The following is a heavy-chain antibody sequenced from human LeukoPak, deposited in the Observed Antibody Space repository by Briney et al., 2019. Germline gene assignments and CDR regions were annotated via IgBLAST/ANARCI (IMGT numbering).Heavy chain of an antibody. D-gene: IGHD6-19*01. Sequence: GGSQRLSCVASGFTFSNYEMNWVRQAPGKGLGWLSYISSSGSTIYYADSVKGRFTISRDNAKNSLYLHMHSLRAEDTAVYYCARDLRGRNSGWVVAFDIWGQGTMVSVSS. CDR1: GFTFSNYE. J-gene: IGHJ3*02. CDR3: ARDLRGRNSGWVVAFDI. CDR2: ISSSGSTI. V-gene: IGHV3-48*03.